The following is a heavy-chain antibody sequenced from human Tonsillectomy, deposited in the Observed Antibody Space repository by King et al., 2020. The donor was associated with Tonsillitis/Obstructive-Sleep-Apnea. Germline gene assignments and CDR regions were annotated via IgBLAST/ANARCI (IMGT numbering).Heavy chain of an antibody. D-gene: IGHD2-2*01. CDR3: ASRSPALDY. CDR2: IWSDGSNK. Sequence: VQLVESGGGVVQPGRSLRLSCAASGFTFTSYGMHWVRQAPGKGLEWVAVIWSDGSNKYYADSVKGRFTISRDNSKTTLYLQMNSLTVEDTAMYYCASRSPALDYWGQGTLVTVSS. J-gene: IGHJ4*02. V-gene: IGHV3-33*01. CDR1: GFTFTSYG.